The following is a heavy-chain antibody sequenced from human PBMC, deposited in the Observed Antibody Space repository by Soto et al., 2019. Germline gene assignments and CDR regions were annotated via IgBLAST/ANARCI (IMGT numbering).Heavy chain of an antibody. D-gene: IGHD4-4*01. CDR1: GFTFSSYA. CDR3: ARPLWRNDYNWGYFDL. V-gene: IGHV3-30-3*01. J-gene: IGHJ2*01. Sequence: QVQLVESGGGVVQPGRSLRLSCADSGFTFSSYAMHWVRQAPGKGLEWVAVISYDGSNKYYADSVKGRFTISRDNSKNTLYLEMHSLRAEDTAVYYCARPLWRNDYNWGYFDLWGRGTLVTVSS. CDR2: ISYDGSNK.